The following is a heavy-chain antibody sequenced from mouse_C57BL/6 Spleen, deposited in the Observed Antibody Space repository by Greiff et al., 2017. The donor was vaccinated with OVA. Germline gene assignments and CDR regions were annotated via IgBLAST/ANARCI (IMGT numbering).Heavy chain of an antibody. CDR1: GYTFTDYY. Sequence: VQLQQSGPVLVKPGASVKMSCKASGYTFTDYYMNWVKQSPGKSLEWIGDINPYNGGTSYNQKFKGKATLTVDKSSSTAYMELISLTSEDSAVYYCERGELCEAMDYWGQGTSVTVSS. D-gene: IGHD1-1*02. CDR3: ERGELCEAMDY. V-gene: IGHV1-19*01. J-gene: IGHJ4*01. CDR2: INPYNGGT.